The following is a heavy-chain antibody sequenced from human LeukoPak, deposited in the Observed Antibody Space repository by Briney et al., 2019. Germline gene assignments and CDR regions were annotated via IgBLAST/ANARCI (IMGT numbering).Heavy chain of an antibody. J-gene: IGHJ3*02. V-gene: IGHV1-2*04. CDR1: GYTLTELS. Sequence: ASVKVSCKVSGYTLTELSMHWVRQAPGQGLEWMGWINPNSGGTNYAQKFQGWVTMTRDTSISTAYMELSRLRSDDTAVYYCARNRAGSGYYLSFDIWGQGTMVTVSS. CDR3: ARNRAGSGYYLSFDI. D-gene: IGHD3-22*01. CDR2: INPNSGGT.